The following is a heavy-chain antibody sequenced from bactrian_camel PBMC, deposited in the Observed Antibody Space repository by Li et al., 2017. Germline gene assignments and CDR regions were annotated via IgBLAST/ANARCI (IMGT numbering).Heavy chain of an antibody. CDR3: VGSRRFYRATITRGTDGDI. J-gene: IGHJ4*01. Sequence: HVQLVESGGGSVQTGGSLRLSCAASGNTNSSNCMGWFRQAPGKEREGLAALYSDGSVKYADSVKGRFLIDKDVARNKLLLHMNNLQPEDTAVYYCVGSRRFYRATITRGTDGDIWGQGTQVTVS. CDR2: LYSDGSV. D-gene: IGHD4*01. V-gene: IGHV3S53*01. CDR1: GNTNSSNC.